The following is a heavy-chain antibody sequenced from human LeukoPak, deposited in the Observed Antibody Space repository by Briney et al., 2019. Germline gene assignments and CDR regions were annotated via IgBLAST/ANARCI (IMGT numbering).Heavy chain of an antibody. Sequence: SETLSLTCAVYGGSFSGYYWSWIRQPPGKGLEWIGEINHSGSTNYNPSLKSRVTTSVDTSKNQFSLKLSSVTAADTAVYYCARVKAAAGSLDYWGQRTPVTVSS. CDR2: INHSGST. J-gene: IGHJ4*02. CDR1: GGSFSGYY. CDR3: ARVKAAAGSLDY. V-gene: IGHV4-34*01. D-gene: IGHD6-13*01.